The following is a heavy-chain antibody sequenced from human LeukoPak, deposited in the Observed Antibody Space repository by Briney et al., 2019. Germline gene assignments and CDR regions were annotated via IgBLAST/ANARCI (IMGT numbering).Heavy chain of an antibody. CDR3: AKGSRSGSYYNSHFDY. V-gene: IGHV3-23*01. J-gene: IGHJ4*02. CDR1: GFTFSSYA. D-gene: IGHD3-10*01. CDR2: ISGSGGST. Sequence: GGSLRLSCAASGFTFSSYAMSWVRQAPGKGLEWVSAISGSGGSTYYADSVKGRFTISRDNSKDTLYLQMNSLRAEDTAVYYCAKGSRSGSYYNSHFDYWGQGTLVTVSS.